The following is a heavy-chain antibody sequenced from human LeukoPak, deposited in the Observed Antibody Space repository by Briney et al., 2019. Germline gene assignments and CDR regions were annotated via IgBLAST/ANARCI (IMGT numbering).Heavy chain of an antibody. D-gene: IGHD7-27*01. CDR1: GGPISSYY. J-gene: IGHJ4*02. CDR2: IYYTGTT. V-gene: IGHV4-59*01. CDR3: AREGWGYYFDF. Sequence: SETLSLTCTVSGGPISSYYLSWIRQPPGKGLEWIGYIYYTGTTNYNPSLKSRLTISVDTSKNQFSLNLSSVTSADTAVYYCAREGWGYYFDFWGQGTLVTVSS.